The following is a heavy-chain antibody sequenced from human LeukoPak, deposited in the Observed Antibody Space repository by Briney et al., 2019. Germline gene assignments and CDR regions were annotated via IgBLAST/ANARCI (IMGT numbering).Heavy chain of an antibody. J-gene: IGHJ4*02. CDR3: LMLSGWSDY. D-gene: IGHD6-19*01. Sequence: GGSLRLSCAASGFTFSNAWMSWVRQAPGKGLGWVGRIKSKTDGGTTVYAAPVKGRFTISRDDSKNTLYLQMNSLKTEDTAVYYCLMLSGWSDYWGQGTLVTVSS. CDR2: IKSKTDGGTT. CDR1: GFTFSNAW. V-gene: IGHV3-15*01.